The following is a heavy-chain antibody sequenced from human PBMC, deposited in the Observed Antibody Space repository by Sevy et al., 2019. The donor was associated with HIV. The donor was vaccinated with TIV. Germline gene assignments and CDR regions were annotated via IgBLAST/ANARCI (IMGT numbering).Heavy chain of an antibody. CDR1: GFTFSSYS. Sequence: GGSLRLSCAASGFTFSSYSMNWVRQAPGKGLEWVSSISSSSSYIYYADSVKGRFTISRDNAKNSLYLQMNSLRAEDTAVYYCARDGALGIAAAGTGFDYWGQGTWSPSPQ. V-gene: IGHV3-21*01. CDR2: ISSSSSYI. D-gene: IGHD6-13*01. CDR3: ARDGALGIAAAGTGFDY. J-gene: IGHJ4*02.